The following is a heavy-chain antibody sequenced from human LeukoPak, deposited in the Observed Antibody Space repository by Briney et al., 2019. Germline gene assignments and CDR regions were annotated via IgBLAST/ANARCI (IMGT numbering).Heavy chain of an antibody. J-gene: IGHJ4*02. Sequence: GGSLRLPCAASGFTFSSYEMNWVRQAPGKGLEWVSGIIISGDSTYYADSVKGRFTISRDNSKNTLYLQMNSLRAEDTAVYYCAKGGLRYSDNWGQGILVTVSS. CDR1: GFTFSSYE. D-gene: IGHD3-9*01. CDR3: AKGGLRYSDN. V-gene: IGHV3-23*01. CDR2: IIISGDST.